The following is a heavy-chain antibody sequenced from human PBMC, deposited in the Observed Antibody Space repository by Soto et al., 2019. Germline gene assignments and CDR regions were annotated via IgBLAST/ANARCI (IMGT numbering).Heavy chain of an antibody. V-gene: IGHV1-3*01. Sequence: QVQLVQSGAEVKKPGASVKVSCKASGYTFTSYAMHWVRQAPGQRLEWMGWINAGNGNTKYSPKFQGRVTITRDTSASTAYMELSSLRSEDTAVYYCAGGSSSSPRDIWGRGTMVPVSS. D-gene: IGHD6-6*01. CDR3: AGGSSSSPRDI. J-gene: IGHJ3*02. CDR1: GYTFTSYA. CDR2: INAGNGNT.